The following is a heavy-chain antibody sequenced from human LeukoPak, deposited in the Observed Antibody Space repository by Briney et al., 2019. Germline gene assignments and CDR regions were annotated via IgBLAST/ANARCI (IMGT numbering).Heavy chain of an antibody. J-gene: IGHJ6*03. D-gene: IGHD6-19*01. V-gene: IGHV1-69*05. CDR2: IIPIFGTA. CDR3: ARDHSSGRYYYYYYYMDV. CDR1: GGTFSSYT. Sequence: SVKVSCKASGGTFSSYTISWVRQAPGQGLEWMGRIIPIFGTANYAQKFQGRVTITTDESTSTAYMELSSLRSEDTAVYYCARDHSSGRYYYYYYYMDVWGKGTTVTVSS.